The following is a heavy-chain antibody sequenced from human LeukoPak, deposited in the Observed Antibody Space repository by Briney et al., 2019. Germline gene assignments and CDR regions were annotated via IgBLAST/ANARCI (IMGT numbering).Heavy chain of an antibody. Sequence: PSETLSLTCTVSGGSISSYYWSWIRQPPGKGLEWIGYIYYSGSTNYNPSLKSRVTISVDTSKNQFSLKLSSVTAADTAVYYCASGPYYDSSGYFWWFDPWGQGTLVTVSS. J-gene: IGHJ5*02. V-gene: IGHV4-59*01. CDR1: GGSISSYY. CDR2: IYYSGST. CDR3: ASGPYYDSSGYFWWFDP. D-gene: IGHD3-22*01.